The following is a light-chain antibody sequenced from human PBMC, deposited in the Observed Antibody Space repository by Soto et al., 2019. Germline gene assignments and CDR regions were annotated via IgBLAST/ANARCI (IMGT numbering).Light chain of an antibody. CDR1: QSVSSN. J-gene: IGKJ1*01. V-gene: IGKV3-15*01. CDR3: QQDNNWPWT. Sequence: EIVMTQSPATLSESPGERATLSCRASQSVSSNLAWYQQKPGQAPRLLIYGASTRATGIPARFSGSGSGTEFTLTISGLQSEDFAVSYCQQDNNWPWTFGQGTKVEIK. CDR2: GAS.